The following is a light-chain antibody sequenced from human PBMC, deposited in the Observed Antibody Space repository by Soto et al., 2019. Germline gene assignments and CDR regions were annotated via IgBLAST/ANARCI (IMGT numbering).Light chain of an antibody. Sequence: DIQRTQTPSTLSTSVGDSVTITCRASQNIDIWLSWYQQKPGKAPKLLIYDASNLRSGVPSRFSGSGSGTEFTLTISSLQPDDFASYYCQQHKSYPVTFGGGTKVDIK. CDR1: QNIDIW. V-gene: IGKV1-5*01. J-gene: IGKJ4*01. CDR2: DAS. CDR3: QQHKSYPVT.